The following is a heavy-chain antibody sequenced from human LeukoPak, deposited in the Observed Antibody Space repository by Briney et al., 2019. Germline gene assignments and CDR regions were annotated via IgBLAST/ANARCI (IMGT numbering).Heavy chain of an antibody. Sequence: ASVKVSCKASGYTFTGYYMHWVRQAPGQGLEWMGWINPNSGGTSYAQKFQGRVTMTRDTSISTAYMELSRLRSDGTAVYYCARQRIVYAFDIWGQGTMVTVSS. CDR2: INPNSGGT. CDR1: GYTFTGYY. D-gene: IGHD1-20*01. CDR3: ARQRIVYAFDI. V-gene: IGHV1-2*02. J-gene: IGHJ3*02.